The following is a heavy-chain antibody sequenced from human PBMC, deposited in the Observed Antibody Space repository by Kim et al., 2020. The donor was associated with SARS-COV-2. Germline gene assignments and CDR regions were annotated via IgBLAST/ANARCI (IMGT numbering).Heavy chain of an antibody. D-gene: IGHD6-6*01. V-gene: IGHV3-30*18. J-gene: IGHJ3*02. Sequence: GGSLRLSCAASGFTFSSYGMHWVRQAPGKGLEWVAVISYDGSNKYYADSVKGRFTISRDNSKNTLYLQMNSLRAEDTAVYYCAKGRGIAARDAFDIWGQGTMVTVSS. CDR3: AKGRGIAARDAFDI. CDR1: GFTFSSYG. CDR2: ISYDGSNK.